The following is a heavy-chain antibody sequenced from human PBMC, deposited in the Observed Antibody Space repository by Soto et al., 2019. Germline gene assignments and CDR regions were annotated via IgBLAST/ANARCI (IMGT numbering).Heavy chain of an antibody. CDR1: GYSFNDYY. J-gene: IGHJ1*01. Sequence: QVQLVQSGGEVRKPGASVKLSCKASGYSFNDYYIHWVRQGPGQALEWIGLINSSGGSTTYAERFEDRVTGTRDKSTRTGYKELSSLSYANTANYYCARVTTLTGCERSQDWGQGTLVSVSS. D-gene: IGHD2-21*02. CDR3: ARVTTLTGCERSQD. CDR2: INSSGGST. V-gene: IGHV1-46*02.